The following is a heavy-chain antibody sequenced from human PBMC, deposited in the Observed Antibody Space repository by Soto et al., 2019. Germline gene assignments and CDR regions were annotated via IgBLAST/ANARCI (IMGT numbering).Heavy chain of an antibody. V-gene: IGHV2-26*01. J-gene: IGHJ4*02. Sequence: QVTLKESGPVLVKPTETLTLTCTVSGFSLSNARMGVSWIRQPPGKALEWLAHIFSNDEKSYSTSLKSRLTLSKDTSKSQVVLTMTNMDPVDTATYYCARTIRPAATLDYFDYWGQGTLVTVSS. D-gene: IGHD2-15*01. CDR1: GFSLSNARMG. CDR3: ARTIRPAATLDYFDY. CDR2: IFSNDEK.